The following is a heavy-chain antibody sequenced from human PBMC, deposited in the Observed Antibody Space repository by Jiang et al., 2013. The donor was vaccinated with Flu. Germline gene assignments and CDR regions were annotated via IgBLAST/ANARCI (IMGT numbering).Heavy chain of an antibody. CDR1: GYTLTDFS. D-gene: IGHD4-23*01. Sequence: GAEVKKPGASVKVSCKVSGYTLTDFSIHWVRQTHGKGLEWMGGFDPDEGEIIHAQKFQGRVTLTEDASTDTAYMELSSLRSEDTAVYFCYGGIYDAFDIWGQGTMVTVSS. J-gene: IGHJ3*02. CDR2: FDPDEGEI. V-gene: IGHV1-24*01. CDR3: YGGIYDAFDI.